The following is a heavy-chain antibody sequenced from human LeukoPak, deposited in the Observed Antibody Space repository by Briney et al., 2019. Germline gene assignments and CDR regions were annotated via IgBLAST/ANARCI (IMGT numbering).Heavy chain of an antibody. Sequence: PGGSLRLSCAASGFIFSSHDMNWVRQAPGKGLAWVSYISTSSRIYYVDSVKGRFTISIDNAKNSLYLQMHSLRDEDTALYYCARDVRGNSFSDYWGQGTLVTVSS. CDR1: GFIFSSHD. CDR3: ARDVRGNSFSDY. CDR2: ISTSSRI. D-gene: IGHD4-23*01. J-gene: IGHJ4*02. V-gene: IGHV3-48*02.